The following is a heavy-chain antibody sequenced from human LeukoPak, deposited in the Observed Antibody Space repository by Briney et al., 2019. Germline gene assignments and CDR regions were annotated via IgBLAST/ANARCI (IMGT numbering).Heavy chain of an antibody. Sequence: SGPTLVKPTQTLTLTCTFSGFSLSTSGVGVGWIRQPPAKALEWLALIYWDDDKRYSPSLESRLTLTKDTSRNQVVLKMTNMDPVDTATYYCAGGSGRTFDYWGQGTLVTVSS. CDR1: GFSLSTSGVG. CDR2: IYWDDDK. J-gene: IGHJ4*02. V-gene: IGHV2-5*02. CDR3: AGGSGRTFDY. D-gene: IGHD3-10*01.